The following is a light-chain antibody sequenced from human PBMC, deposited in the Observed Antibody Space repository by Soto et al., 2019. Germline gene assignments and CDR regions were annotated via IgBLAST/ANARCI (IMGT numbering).Light chain of an antibody. Sequence: EIALTQSPATLSLSPGERATRACRASQSVSSYLAWYQQKPGQTPRLLIYDASNTATGIPARFSGSGSGTDFTLTISSLEPEDFAVYYCQQRSNWPLTFGGGTKVEIK. V-gene: IGKV3-11*01. J-gene: IGKJ4*01. CDR3: QQRSNWPLT. CDR1: QSVSSY. CDR2: DAS.